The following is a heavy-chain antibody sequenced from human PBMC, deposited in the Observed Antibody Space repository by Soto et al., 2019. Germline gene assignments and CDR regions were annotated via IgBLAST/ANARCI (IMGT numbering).Heavy chain of an antibody. CDR3: ASYSSSWYYLDY. CDR2: IYYSGST. Sequence: QLQLQESGPGLVKPSETLSLTCTVSGGSIISSSYHWGWIRQPPGKGLEWLGNIYYSGSTYYNPSLKSRVTISVDTSKNQFSLKLSSVTAADTAVYYCASYSSSWYYLDYWGQGTLVTVSS. CDR1: GGSIISSSYH. J-gene: IGHJ4*02. D-gene: IGHD6-13*01. V-gene: IGHV4-39*01.